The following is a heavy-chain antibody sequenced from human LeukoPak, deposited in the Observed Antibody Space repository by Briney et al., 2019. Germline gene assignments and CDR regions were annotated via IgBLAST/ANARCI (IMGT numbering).Heavy chain of an antibody. V-gene: IGHV3-30*02. CDR3: AKGLYGSFDY. CDR2: IRYDGSNK. CDR1: GFTFSGYV. D-gene: IGHD3-10*01. J-gene: IGHJ4*02. Sequence: GGSLRLSCAASGFTFSGYVMHWVRQAPGKGLEWVAFIRYDGSNKYYADSVKGRFTISRDNSKNTLYLQMNSLRAEDTAVYYCAKGLYGSFDYWGQGTLVTVSS.